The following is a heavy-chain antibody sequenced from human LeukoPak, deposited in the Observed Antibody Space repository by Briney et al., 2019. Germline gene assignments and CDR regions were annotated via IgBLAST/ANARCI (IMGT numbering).Heavy chain of an antibody. CDR1: GYIFSTYW. D-gene: IGHD2-2*01. V-gene: IGHV3-7*01. Sequence: PGGSLRLSCVGSGYIFSTYWMNWVRQAPGKGLEWVANIKQDGSEKYHVDSVKGRFTISRDNAKNSLYLQMDSLRVEDTAVYYCARGRECSGTGCYLPGIYWDQGILVTVSS. J-gene: IGHJ4*02. CDR3: ARGRECSGTGCYLPGIY. CDR2: IKQDGSEK.